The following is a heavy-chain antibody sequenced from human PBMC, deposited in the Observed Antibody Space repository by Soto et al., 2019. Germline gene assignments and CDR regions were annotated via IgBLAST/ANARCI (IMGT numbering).Heavy chain of an antibody. CDR2: IIPMFGAA. J-gene: IGHJ4*02. Sequence: ASVKVSCMASGGTFSNHPINWVRQAPGQGLEWMGGIIPMFGAADYAQKFRGRVTIIADESTSTAYMELSSLRSEDTAVYFCARGMSTTVTSSFDYWGQGALVTVSS. D-gene: IGHD4-17*01. V-gene: IGHV1-69*13. CDR1: GGTFSNHP. CDR3: ARGMSTTVTSSFDY.